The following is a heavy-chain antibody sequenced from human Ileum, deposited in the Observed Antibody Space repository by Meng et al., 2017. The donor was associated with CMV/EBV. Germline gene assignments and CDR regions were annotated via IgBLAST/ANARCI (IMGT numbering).Heavy chain of an antibody. CDR1: GFTFDDYA. CDR3: AKGAGAGAFDY. CDR2: ISWNSDSI. Sequence: GGSLTLSCATSGFTFDDYAMHWVRQAPGKGLGWVSGISWNSDSIGYADSVKGRFTISRDNAKNSLYLQMNSLRAEDTALYYCAKGAGAGAFDYWGQGTLVTVSS. D-gene: IGHD1-26*01. V-gene: IGHV3-9*01. J-gene: IGHJ4*02.